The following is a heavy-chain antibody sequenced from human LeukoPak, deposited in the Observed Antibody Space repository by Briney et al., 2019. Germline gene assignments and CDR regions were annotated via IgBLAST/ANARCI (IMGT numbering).Heavy chain of an antibody. J-gene: IGHJ4*02. CDR2: ISSSSSYI. CDR3: ARDFGQQLVPL. CDR1: GFTFSTYT. Sequence: GGSLRPSCAASGFTFSTYTMHWVRQAPGKGLEWVSSISSSSSYIYYADSVKGRFTISRDNAKNSLYLQMNSLRAEDTAVYYCARDFGQQLVPLWGQGTLVTVSS. V-gene: IGHV3-21*01. D-gene: IGHD6-13*01.